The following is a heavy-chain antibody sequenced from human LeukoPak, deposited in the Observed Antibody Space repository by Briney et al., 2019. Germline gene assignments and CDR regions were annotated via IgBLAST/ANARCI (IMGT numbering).Heavy chain of an antibody. CDR1: GGSFSGYY. CDR2: INHSGSA. V-gene: IGHV4-34*01. Sequence: SSETLSLTCAVYGGSFSGYYWSWIRQPPGKGLEWIGEINHSGSANYNPSLKSRVTISVDTSKNQFSLKLSSVTAADTAVYYCARETDYWGQGTLVTVSS. CDR3: ARETDY. J-gene: IGHJ4*02.